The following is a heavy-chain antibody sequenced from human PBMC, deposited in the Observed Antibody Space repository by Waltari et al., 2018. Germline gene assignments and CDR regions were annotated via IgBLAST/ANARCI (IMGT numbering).Heavy chain of an antibody. J-gene: IGHJ6*02. CDR1: GGAFRSSV. V-gene: IGHV1-69*01. CDR3: ARQFYSYTMDV. CDR2: IISIFGAA. Sequence: QVHLVQSGAEVKKPGTSVKVSCQASGGAFRSSVLSWVRQAPGRGLEWMGGIISIFGAANYTQKFQDRISITADESTSTIYMELSSLTSEDTAVYYCARQFYSYTMDVWGQGTTVIVSS. D-gene: IGHD2-21*01.